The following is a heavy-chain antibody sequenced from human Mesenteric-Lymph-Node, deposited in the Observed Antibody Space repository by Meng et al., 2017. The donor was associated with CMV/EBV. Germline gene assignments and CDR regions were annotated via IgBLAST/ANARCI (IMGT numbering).Heavy chain of an antibody. D-gene: IGHD3-3*01. Sequence: ASVKVSCKASGYTFTSYYMHWVRQAPGQGLEWMGIINPSGGSTSYAQKFQGRVTMTRDTSTSTVYMELSSLRSEDTAVYYCARGSVLRFLEWFFGMDVWGQGTTVTVSS. CDR3: ARGSVLRFLEWFFGMDV. V-gene: IGHV1-46*01. CDR1: GYTFTSYY. J-gene: IGHJ6*02. CDR2: INPSGGST.